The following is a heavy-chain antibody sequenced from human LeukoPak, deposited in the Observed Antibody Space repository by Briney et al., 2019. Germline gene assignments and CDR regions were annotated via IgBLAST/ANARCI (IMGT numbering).Heavy chain of an antibody. Sequence: GGSLRLSCAASGFTFSDYYMSWIRQAPGKGLEWVSYISSSSSSKKYADSVKGRFTISRDNAKNSLYSQMNSLRAEDTAVYYCARVTGNSFDYWGQGTLVTVSS. CDR3: ARVTGNSFDY. D-gene: IGHD3-10*01. V-gene: IGHV3-11*05. CDR2: ISSSSSSK. J-gene: IGHJ4*02. CDR1: GFTFSDYY.